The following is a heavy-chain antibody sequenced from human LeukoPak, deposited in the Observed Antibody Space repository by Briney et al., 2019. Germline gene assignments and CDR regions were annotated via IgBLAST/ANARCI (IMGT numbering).Heavy chain of an antibody. J-gene: IGHJ4*02. V-gene: IGHV1-24*01. CDR1: GYTPSELS. D-gene: IGHD5-24*01. CDR2: FDLEDGET. CDR3: ATDLRDGYNLWY. Sequence: ASVKVSCKVSGYTPSELSTHWVRQGPGKGLEWMGGFDLEDGETIYAQKFQGRVTMTEDTSTDTAYMDLSSLRSEDTAVYYCATDLRDGYNLWYWGQGTLVTVSS.